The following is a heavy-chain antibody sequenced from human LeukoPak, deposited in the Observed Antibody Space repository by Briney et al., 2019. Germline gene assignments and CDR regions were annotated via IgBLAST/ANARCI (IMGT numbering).Heavy chain of an antibody. Sequence: EASVKVSCKASGYTFTGYHMHWVRQAPGQGLEWMGWINPNSGDTNYAQKFQGRVTMTRDTSISTAYMDLSRLRSDDTAVYYCARPPLGTLGTFDIWGQGTMVTVSS. CDR3: ARPPLGTLGTFDI. J-gene: IGHJ3*02. D-gene: IGHD1-26*01. V-gene: IGHV1-2*02. CDR2: INPNSGDT. CDR1: GYTFTGYH.